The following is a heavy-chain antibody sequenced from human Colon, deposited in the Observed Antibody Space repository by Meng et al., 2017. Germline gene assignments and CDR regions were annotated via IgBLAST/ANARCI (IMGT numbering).Heavy chain of an antibody. Sequence: GESLKISCAASGFTFSSYGMNWVRQAPGQGLEGVSSISSDYKYTHYADSVKGRFTISRDNAKNSLFLQMNNVRAEDTAVYYCARDERPGWDAFEIWGRGTLVTVSS. CDR1: GFTFSSYG. V-gene: IGHV3-21*01. D-gene: IGHD6-25*01. CDR2: ISSDYKYT. CDR3: ARDERPGWDAFEI. J-gene: IGHJ3*02.